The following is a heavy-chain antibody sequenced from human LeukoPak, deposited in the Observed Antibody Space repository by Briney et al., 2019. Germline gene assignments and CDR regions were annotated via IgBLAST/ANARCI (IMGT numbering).Heavy chain of an antibody. D-gene: IGHD2-15*01. J-gene: IGHJ5*02. CDR1: GGSISSSSYY. V-gene: IGHV4-39*07. Sequence: KTSETLSLTCTVSGGSISSSSYYWVWIRQPPGKGLEWIGSIYYSGNTNYNPSLKSRVTMSVDTSKNQFSLKLSSVTAADTAVYYCARGGYCSGGSCYRAKYNWFDPWGQGTLVTVSS. CDR3: ARGGYCSGGSCYRAKYNWFDP. CDR2: IYYSGNT.